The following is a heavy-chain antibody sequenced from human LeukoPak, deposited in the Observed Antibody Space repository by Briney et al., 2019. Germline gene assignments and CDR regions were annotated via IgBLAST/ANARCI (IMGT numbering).Heavy chain of an antibody. CDR2: IYYTGST. CDR1: GGSISSSSYY. CDR3: ARDDSSSWLYNWFDP. J-gene: IGHJ5*02. Sequence: SETLSHTCTVSGGSISSSSYYWGWIRQPPGKGLEWIGSIYYTGSTYYNPSLKSRVTISVDTSKNQFSLKLSSVTAADTAVYYCARDDSSSWLYNWFDPWGQGTLVTVSS. D-gene: IGHD6-13*01. V-gene: IGHV4-39*07.